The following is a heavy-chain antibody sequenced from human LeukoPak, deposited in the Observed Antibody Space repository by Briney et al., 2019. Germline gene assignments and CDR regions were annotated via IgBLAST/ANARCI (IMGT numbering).Heavy chain of an antibody. V-gene: IGHV3-15*01. J-gene: IGHJ4*02. Sequence: PGGSLRLSCAASEFTLNDAWMSWVRQAPGKGLEWVGRIKSKTDGGTTEYAAPVKGRFTISRDDSKNTLYLQMNILKTEHTAMYYCSSWGSTPGVSSDDYWGQGTLVTVSS. CDR3: SSWGSTPGVSSDDY. CDR2: IKSKTDGGTT. D-gene: IGHD6-6*01. CDR1: EFTLNDAW.